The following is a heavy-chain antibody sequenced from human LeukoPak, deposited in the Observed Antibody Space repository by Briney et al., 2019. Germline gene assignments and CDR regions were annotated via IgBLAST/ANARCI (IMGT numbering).Heavy chain of an antibody. Sequence: GGSLRLSCAASGFTFSSYGMHWVRQAPGKGLEWVSSISSSNSYIYYADSVKGRFTISRDNAKNSLYLQMNSLRAEDTAVYYCARGGRFGELPTWGQGTLVTVSS. J-gene: IGHJ4*02. V-gene: IGHV3-21*01. D-gene: IGHD3-10*01. CDR2: ISSSNSYI. CDR3: ARGGRFGELPT. CDR1: GFTFSSYG.